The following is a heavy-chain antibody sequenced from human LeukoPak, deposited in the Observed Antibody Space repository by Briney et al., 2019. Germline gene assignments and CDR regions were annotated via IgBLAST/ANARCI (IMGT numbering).Heavy chain of an antibody. Sequence: GSLRLSCAASGFTFSSYSMNWVRQAPGKGLEWVSSISTSSSYIYYADSVKGRFTISRDNAKNSLYLQMNSLRAEDTAVYYCAELGITMIGGVWGKGTTVTISS. CDR3: AELGITMIGGV. CDR1: GFTFSSYS. CDR2: ISTSSSYI. D-gene: IGHD3-10*02. J-gene: IGHJ6*04. V-gene: IGHV3-21*01.